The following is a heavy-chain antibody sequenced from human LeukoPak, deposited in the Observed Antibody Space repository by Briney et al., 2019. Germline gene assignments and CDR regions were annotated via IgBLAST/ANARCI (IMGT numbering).Heavy chain of an antibody. V-gene: IGHV3-23*01. Sequence: GGSLRLSCAASGFTFSSYAMSWVRQAPGKGLEWVSAISNNGGYTYYADSVQGRFTISRDNSKSTLCLQMDSLRAEDTAVYYCAKQLGYCSDGSCYFPYWGQGTLVTVSS. CDR3: AKQLGYCSDGSCYFPY. D-gene: IGHD2-15*01. J-gene: IGHJ4*02. CDR2: ISNNGGYT. CDR1: GFTFSSYA.